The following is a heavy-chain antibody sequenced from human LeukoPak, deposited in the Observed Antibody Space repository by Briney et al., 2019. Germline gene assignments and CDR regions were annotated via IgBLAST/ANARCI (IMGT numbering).Heavy chain of an antibody. V-gene: IGHV4-39*07. D-gene: IGHD6-13*01. Sequence: PSETLSLTCTVSGGSISSSSYYWGWIRQPPGKGLEWIGEINHSGSTNYNPSLKSRVTISVDTSKNQFSLKLSSVTAADTAVYYCARVDSSNWYDSRGYFDYWGQGTLVTVSS. CDR2: INHSGST. CDR1: GGSISSSSYY. CDR3: ARVDSSNWYDSRGYFDY. J-gene: IGHJ4*02.